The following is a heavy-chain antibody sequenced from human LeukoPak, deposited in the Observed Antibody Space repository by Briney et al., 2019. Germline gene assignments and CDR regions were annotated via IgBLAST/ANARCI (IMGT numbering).Heavy chain of an antibody. Sequence: GESLKISSKGSGYSFTSYWIGWVRKMPGKGLEWVGIIYPGDSDTRYSPSFQGQVTISADKSISTAYLQWSSLKASDTAMYYYARLEMATTDYWGQGTLVTVSS. J-gene: IGHJ4*02. V-gene: IGHV5-51*01. D-gene: IGHD5-24*01. CDR3: ARLEMATTDY. CDR1: GYSFTSYW. CDR2: IYPGDSDT.